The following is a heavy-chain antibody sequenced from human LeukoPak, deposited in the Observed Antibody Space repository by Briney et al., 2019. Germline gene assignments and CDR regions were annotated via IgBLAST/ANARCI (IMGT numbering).Heavy chain of an antibody. CDR1: GFTFSDYY. J-gene: IGHJ4*02. CDR2: ISSRTSDT. D-gene: IGHD1-1*01. Sequence: PGGSLRLSCAASGFTFSDYYMSWICQAPGKGLEWVSYISSRTSDTNYVDSVKGRFTISRDDAKNSLYLQMNSLRAEDTAVYYCTRVGSSGSVDYWGQGTLVTVSS. CDR3: TRVGSSGSVDY. V-gene: IGHV3-11*06.